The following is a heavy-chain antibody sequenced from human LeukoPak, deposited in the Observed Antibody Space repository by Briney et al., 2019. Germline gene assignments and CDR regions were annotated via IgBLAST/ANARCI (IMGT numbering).Heavy chain of an antibody. CDR3: ARGVGYSGYVDY. V-gene: IGHV3-23*01. D-gene: IGHD5-12*01. CDR1: GFIFSNSV. CDR2: ISGRGDST. Sequence: GGSLRLSCAASGFIFSNSVMTWVRQAPGKGLEWVSAISGRGDSTYYTDSVRGRFTISRDNSKNTLYLQMNSLRAEDTAVYYCARGVGYSGYVDYWGQGTLVTVSS. J-gene: IGHJ4*02.